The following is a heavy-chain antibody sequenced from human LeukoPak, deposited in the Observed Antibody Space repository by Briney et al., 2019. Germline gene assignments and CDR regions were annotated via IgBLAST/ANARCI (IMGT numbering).Heavy chain of an antibody. CDR3: ARNVAAGTDWFDP. D-gene: IGHD6-13*01. CDR2: INPNSGGT. Sequence: ASVKVSCKASGYTFTGYYMHWVRQAPGQGLEWMGWINPNSGGTNYAQKFQGRVTMTRDTSISTAYMELSRLRSYDTAVYYCARNVAAGTDWFDPWGQGTLVTVSS. J-gene: IGHJ5*02. V-gene: IGHV1-2*02. CDR1: GYTFTGYY.